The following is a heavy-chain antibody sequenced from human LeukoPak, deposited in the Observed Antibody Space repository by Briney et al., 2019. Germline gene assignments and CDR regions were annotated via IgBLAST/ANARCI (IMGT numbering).Heavy chain of an antibody. CDR1: GFTFTSYG. D-gene: IGHD2-8*01. J-gene: IGHJ5*02. Sequence: ASVKVSCKASGFTFTSYGISWVRQAPGQGLEWMGWISAYNGNTNYAQKLQGRVTMTEDTSTDTAYMELSSLRSEDTAVYYCATRLIFYRRTGNWFDPWGQGTLVTVSS. V-gene: IGHV1-18*01. CDR2: ISAYNGNT. CDR3: ATRLIFYRRTGNWFDP.